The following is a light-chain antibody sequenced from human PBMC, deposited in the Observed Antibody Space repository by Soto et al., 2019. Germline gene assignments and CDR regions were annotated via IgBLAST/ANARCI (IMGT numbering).Light chain of an antibody. CDR3: QQYNSIPA. CDR1: QTVRNNY. J-gene: IGKJ1*01. V-gene: IGKV3-20*01. Sequence: VLTQSPGTLSLSPGERATLSCRASQTVRNNYLAWYQQKPGQAPRLLIYDASSRATGIPDRFSGGGSGTDFTLTISRLEPEDFATYYCQQYNSIPAFGQGTKVDIK. CDR2: DAS.